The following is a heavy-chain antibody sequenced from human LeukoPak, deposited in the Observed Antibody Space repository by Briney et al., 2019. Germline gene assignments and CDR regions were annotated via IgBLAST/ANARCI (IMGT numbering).Heavy chain of an antibody. V-gene: IGHV1-69*13. J-gene: IGHJ4*02. Sequence: GASVKVSCKASGGTFSSYAISWVRQAPGQGLEWMGGIIPIFGTANYAQKFQGRVTITADESTSTAYMELSSLRSEDTAVYYCARGGHLIAAAGYYLDYWGQGTLVTVSS. D-gene: IGHD6-13*01. CDR2: IIPIFGTA. CDR1: GGTFSSYA. CDR3: ARGGHLIAAAGYYLDY.